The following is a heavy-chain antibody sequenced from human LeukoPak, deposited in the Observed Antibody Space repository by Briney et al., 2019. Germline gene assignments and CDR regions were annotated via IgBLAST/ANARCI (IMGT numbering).Heavy chain of an antibody. Sequence: GGSLRLSCAASGFTFSSYAMSWVRQAPGKGLEWVSAISGSGGSTYYADSVKGRSTISRDNSKNTLYLQMNSLRAEDTAVYYCARDSSSWIYSGYEGGPDYWGQGTLVTVSS. CDR1: GFTFSSYA. V-gene: IGHV3-23*01. CDR2: ISGSGGST. J-gene: IGHJ4*02. D-gene: IGHD5-12*01. CDR3: ARDSSSWIYSGYEGGPDY.